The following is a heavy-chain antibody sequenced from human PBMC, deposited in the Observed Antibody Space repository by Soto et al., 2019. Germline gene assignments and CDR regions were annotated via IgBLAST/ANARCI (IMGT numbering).Heavy chain of an antibody. CDR1: GFTFSSYW. CDR3: ARDGANWNDLALAFDI. D-gene: IGHD1-20*01. J-gene: IGHJ3*02. CDR2: IKQDGSEK. Sequence: GGSLRLSCAASGFTFSSYWMSWVRQAPGKGLEWVANIKQDGSEKYYVDSVKGRFTISRDNAKNSLYLQMNSLRAEDTAVYYCARDGANWNDLALAFDIWGQGTMVTVS. V-gene: IGHV3-7*01.